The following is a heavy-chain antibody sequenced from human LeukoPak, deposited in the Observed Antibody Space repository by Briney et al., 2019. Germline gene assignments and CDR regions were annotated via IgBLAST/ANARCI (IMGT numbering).Heavy chain of an antibody. CDR3: ASSKLWFGELLYDNY. Sequence: XGLXXXXEINHSGSTNYNPSLKSRVTISVDTSKNQFSLKLSSVTAADTAVYYCASSKLWFGELLYDNYWGQGTLVTVSS. J-gene: IGHJ4*02. D-gene: IGHD3-10*01. V-gene: IGHV4-34*01. CDR2: INHSGST.